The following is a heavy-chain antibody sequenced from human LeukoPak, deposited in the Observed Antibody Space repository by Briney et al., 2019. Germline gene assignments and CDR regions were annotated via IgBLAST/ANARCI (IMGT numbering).Heavy chain of an antibody. CDR3: ARAKRRTTVTTFWFDP. CDR1: GGSFSGYY. D-gene: IGHD4-11*01. V-gene: IGHV4-34*01. Sequence: SETLSLTCAVYGGSFSGYYWSWIRQPPGKGLEWIGEINHSGSTNYNPSLKSRVTISVDTSKNQFSLKLSSVTAADTAVYYCARAKRRTTVTTFWFDPWGQGTLVTVSS. J-gene: IGHJ5*02. CDR2: INHSGST.